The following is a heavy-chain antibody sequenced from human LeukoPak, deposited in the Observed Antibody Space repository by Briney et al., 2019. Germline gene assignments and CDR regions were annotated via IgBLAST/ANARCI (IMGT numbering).Heavy chain of an antibody. CDR1: GHNFTTYE. D-gene: IGHD3-3*01. CDR3: ARQYFRIWSGLYTYSWFDP. CDR2: MKPNSGDT. Sequence: ASVKVSCKASGHNFTTYEINWVRQVPGQGLEWMGWMKPNSGDTGYAQRFEGRITMTVNTSMSTAYLELNSLRSEDTAVYYCARQYFRIWSGLYTYSWFDPWGQGTLVTVSS. J-gene: IGHJ5*01. V-gene: IGHV1-8*01.